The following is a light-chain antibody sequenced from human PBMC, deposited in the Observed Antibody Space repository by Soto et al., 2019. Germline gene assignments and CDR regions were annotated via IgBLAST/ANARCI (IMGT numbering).Light chain of an antibody. CDR2: DAS. CDR3: QQRSNWPT. CDR1: QSVSSY. J-gene: IGKJ5*01. Sequence: EIVLTQSPATLSLSPGERXTLSCRASQSVSSYLAWYQQKPGQAPRLLIYDASNRATGIPARFSGSGSGTDFTLTISSLEPEDFAVYYCQQRSNWPTFGQGTRLEIK. V-gene: IGKV3-11*01.